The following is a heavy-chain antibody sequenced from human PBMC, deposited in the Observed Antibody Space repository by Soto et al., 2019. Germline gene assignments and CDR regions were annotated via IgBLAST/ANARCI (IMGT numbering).Heavy chain of an antibody. J-gene: IGHJ4*02. V-gene: IGHV3-30*18. Sequence: QVQLVESGGGVVQPGRSLRLSCAASGFTFSSYGMHWVRQAPGKGLEWVAVISYDGSNKYYADSVKGRFTISRDNSKNTLYLQMNSLRAEDTAVYYCAKDPSNGDYYDSGPFDYWGQGTLVTVSS. CDR1: GFTFSSYG. CDR2: ISYDGSNK. CDR3: AKDPSNGDYYDSGPFDY. D-gene: IGHD3-22*01.